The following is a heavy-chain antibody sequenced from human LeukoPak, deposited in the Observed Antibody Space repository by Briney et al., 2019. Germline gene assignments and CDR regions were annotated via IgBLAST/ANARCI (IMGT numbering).Heavy chain of an antibody. CDR1: GFTFSSYG. J-gene: IGHJ4*02. V-gene: IGHV3-33*06. D-gene: IGHD3-22*01. CDR3: AKENYYDSSGLVHY. Sequence: GGSLRLSCAASGFTFSSYGMHWVRQAPGKGLEWVAVIWYDGSNKYYADSVKGRFTISRDNSKNTLYLQMNSLRAEDTAVYYCAKENYYDSSGLVHYWGQGTLVTVSS. CDR2: IWYDGSNK.